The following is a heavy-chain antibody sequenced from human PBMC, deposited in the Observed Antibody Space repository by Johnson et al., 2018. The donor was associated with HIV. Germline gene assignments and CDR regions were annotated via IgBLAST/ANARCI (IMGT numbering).Heavy chain of an antibody. D-gene: IGHD6-25*01. Sequence: EVQLVESGGGLVQPGGSLRLSCAASGFTISSNYMSWVRQAPGKGLEWVSLIYSGGSTYYADSVKGRFTISRDNSKNTLYLQMNSLRAEDTAVYYCVRPAAAGRDDAFDIWCQGTMVTVSS. V-gene: IGHV3-66*01. CDR1: GFTISSNY. CDR3: VRPAAAGRDDAFDI. J-gene: IGHJ3*02. CDR2: IYSGGST.